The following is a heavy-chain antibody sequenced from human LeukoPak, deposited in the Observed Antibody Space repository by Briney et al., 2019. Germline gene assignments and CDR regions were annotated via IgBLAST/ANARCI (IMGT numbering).Heavy chain of an antibody. V-gene: IGHV4-59*01. CDR2: IYYSGST. J-gene: IGHJ5*02. CDR1: GGSISSYY. D-gene: IGHD6-13*01. CDR3: ARDAYSSSEVDWFDP. Sequence: PSETLSLTCTVSGGSISSYYWSWIRQPPGKGLEWIGYIYYSGSTNYNPPLKSRVTISVDTSKNQFSLKLSSVTAADTAVYYCARDAYSSSEVDWFDPWGQGTLVTVSS.